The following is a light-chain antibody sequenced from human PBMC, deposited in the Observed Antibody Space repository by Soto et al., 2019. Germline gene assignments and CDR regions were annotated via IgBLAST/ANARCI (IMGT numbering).Light chain of an antibody. Sequence: EKVMTQSPATLSVSPVERATLSCRASQSVSSNLAWFQQKRGQAPRLLIYGASTRATGIPARFSGSGSGTEFTLTIGSLQSEDFAVYYCQQYNDWPLTFGGGTKVDIK. CDR3: QQYNDWPLT. V-gene: IGKV3-15*01. CDR1: QSVSSN. CDR2: GAS. J-gene: IGKJ4*01.